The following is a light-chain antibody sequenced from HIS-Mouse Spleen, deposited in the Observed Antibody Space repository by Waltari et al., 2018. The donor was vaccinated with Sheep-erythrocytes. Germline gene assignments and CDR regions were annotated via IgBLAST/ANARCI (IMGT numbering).Light chain of an antibody. CDR1: SSDVGGYNY. J-gene: IGLJ1*01. Sequence: QSALTQPRSVSGSPGQSVTIPCTGTSSDVGGYNYVSWYQQHPGKAPKLMIYDVSKRPSGVPDRVSGSKSGNPASLTISGLQAEDEADYYCCSYAGSYNHVFATGTKVTVL. V-gene: IGLV2-11*01. CDR3: CSYAGSYNHV. CDR2: DVS.